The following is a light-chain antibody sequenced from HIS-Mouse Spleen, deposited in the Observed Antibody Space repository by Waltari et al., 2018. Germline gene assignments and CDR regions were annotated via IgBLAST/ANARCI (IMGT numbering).Light chain of an antibody. CDR3: CSYAGSSTFVV. V-gene: IGLV2-23*01. CDR1: SSDVGSYNL. Sequence: QSALTQPASVSGSPGQSITIPCTGTSSDVGSYNLVSWYQQHPGKAPKIMIYEGSKRPSGVSNRFSGSKSGNTASLTISGLQAEDEADYYCCSYAGSSTFVVFGGGTKLTVL. CDR2: EGS. J-gene: IGLJ2*01.